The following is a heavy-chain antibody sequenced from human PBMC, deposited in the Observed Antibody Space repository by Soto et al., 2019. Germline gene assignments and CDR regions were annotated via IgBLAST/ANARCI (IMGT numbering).Heavy chain of an antibody. CDR2: INPSGGST. V-gene: IGHV1-46*03. D-gene: IGHD5-12*01. Sequence: QVQLVQSGAEVKKPGASVKVSCKASGYTFTSYYMHWVRQAPGQGLEWMGIINPSGGSTSYAQKFQGRVTMTRDRSTSTVYMELSSLRSEDTAVYYCARAYSGYDYVDYWGQGTLVTVSS. CDR3: ARAYSGYDYVDY. CDR1: GYTFTSYY. J-gene: IGHJ4*02.